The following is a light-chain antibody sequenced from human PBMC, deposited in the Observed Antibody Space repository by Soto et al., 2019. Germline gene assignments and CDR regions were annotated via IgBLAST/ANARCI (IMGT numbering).Light chain of an antibody. Sequence: EIVLTQSPATLSLSPGERATLSCRASQSVRNYLAWYQQKPGQAPRLLIHDASYRAADIPARFSGSGSGTDFTLTISSLEPEDFVVYYCQQRTSWAGTFGQGTKLEIK. V-gene: IGKV3-11*01. CDR3: QQRTSWAGT. CDR2: DAS. J-gene: IGKJ2*01. CDR1: QSVRNY.